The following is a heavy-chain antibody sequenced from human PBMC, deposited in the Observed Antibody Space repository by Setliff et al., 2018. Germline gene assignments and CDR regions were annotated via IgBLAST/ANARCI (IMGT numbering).Heavy chain of an antibody. CDR3: VKNPLTMPRGFFEY. J-gene: IGHJ4*02. CDR1: GDSISNYY. D-gene: IGHD3-3*01. CDR2: IYISGTT. V-gene: IGHV4-4*07. Sequence: NPSETLSLTCTVSGDSISNYYWNWIRQPAGKGLEWIGRIYISGTTNYNPSLKSRVTMSLDSSKNQFSLNLNSVTAADTAVYYCVKNPLTMPRGFFEYWGRGTLVTVSS.